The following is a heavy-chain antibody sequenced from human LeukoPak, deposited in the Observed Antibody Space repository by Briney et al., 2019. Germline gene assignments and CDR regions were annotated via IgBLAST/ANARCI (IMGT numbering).Heavy chain of an antibody. D-gene: IGHD6-19*01. CDR1: GFTFSNYW. CDR2: ISGSGGST. Sequence: PGGSLRLSCAASGFTFSNYWMHWVRQAPGKGLEWVSTISGSGGSTYYADSVKGRFTISRDNSKNTLSLQMSSLKVEDTAVYYCAKGSSSGWSGDYFDYWGQGTLVTVSS. J-gene: IGHJ4*02. CDR3: AKGSSSGWSGDYFDY. V-gene: IGHV3-23*01.